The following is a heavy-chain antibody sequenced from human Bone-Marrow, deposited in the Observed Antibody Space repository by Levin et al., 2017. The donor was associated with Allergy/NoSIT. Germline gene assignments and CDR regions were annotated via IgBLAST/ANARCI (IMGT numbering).Heavy chain of an antibody. D-gene: IGHD2-21*02. CDR2: IYYSGST. Sequence: KTSETLSLTCTVSGGSISSYYWSWIRQPPGKGLEWIGYIYYSGSTKYNPSLKGRVTISVDTSKNQFYLKLSSVTAADTAVYYCARDRVVVTADNHYDYGMHVWGQGTTVTVSS. J-gene: IGHJ6*02. V-gene: IGHV4-59*01. CDR3: ARDRVVVTADNHYDYGMHV. CDR1: GGSISSYY.